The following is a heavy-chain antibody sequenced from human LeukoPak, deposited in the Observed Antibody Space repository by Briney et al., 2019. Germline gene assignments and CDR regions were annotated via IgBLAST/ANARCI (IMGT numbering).Heavy chain of an antibody. CDR2: IYTSGST. V-gene: IGHV4-4*09. Sequence: SQTLSLTCTVSGGSIGSYYWSWIRQPPGKGLEWIGYIYTSGSTNYNPSLKSRVTISVDTSKNQFSLKLSSVTAADTAVYYCARQVCSSTSCLFDYWGQGTLVTVSS. CDR3: ARQVCSSTSCLFDY. CDR1: GGSIGSYY. D-gene: IGHD2-2*01. J-gene: IGHJ4*02.